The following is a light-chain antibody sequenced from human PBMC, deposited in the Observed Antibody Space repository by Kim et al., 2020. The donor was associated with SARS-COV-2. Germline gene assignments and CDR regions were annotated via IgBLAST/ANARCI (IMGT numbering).Light chain of an antibody. V-gene: IGKV3-15*01. J-gene: IGKJ1*01. CDR1: QSVSSN. Sequence: SPGERATRSCRASQSVSSNLAWYQQKPGQAPRLLIYGASHRATGIPARFSGGGSGTEFTLTISSLQSEDFAVYYCQQYNNWPPWTFGQGTKVDIK. CDR2: GAS. CDR3: QQYNNWPPWT.